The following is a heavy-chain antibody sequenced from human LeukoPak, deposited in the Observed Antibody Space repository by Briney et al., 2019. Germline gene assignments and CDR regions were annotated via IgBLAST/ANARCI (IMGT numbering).Heavy chain of an antibody. Sequence: SETLSLTCTVSGGSISSYYWSWIRQPPGKGLEWIGYIYTSGSTNYNPSLKSRVTISVDTSKNQFSLKLSSVTAADTAVYYCAKGGNSNYYCYYMGVWGKGTTVTVSS. D-gene: IGHD4-23*01. CDR2: IYTSGST. CDR3: AKGGNSNYYCYYMGV. CDR1: GGSISSYY. J-gene: IGHJ6*03. V-gene: IGHV4-4*09.